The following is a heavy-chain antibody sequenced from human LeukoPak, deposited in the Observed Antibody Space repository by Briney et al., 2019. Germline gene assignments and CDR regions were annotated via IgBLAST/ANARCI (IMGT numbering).Heavy chain of an antibody. CDR2: IYHSGST. J-gene: IGHJ6*03. CDR1: GVSINSGTHY. CDR3: ARVPLLWFGELSDYMDV. V-gene: IGHV4-30-2*01. D-gene: IGHD3-10*01. Sequence: PSQTLSLTCTVSGVSINSGTHYWSWIRQPPGKGLEWIGYIYHSGSTYYNPSLKSRVTISVDRSKNQFSLKLSSVTAADTAVYYCARVPLLWFGELSDYMDVWGKGTTVTVSS.